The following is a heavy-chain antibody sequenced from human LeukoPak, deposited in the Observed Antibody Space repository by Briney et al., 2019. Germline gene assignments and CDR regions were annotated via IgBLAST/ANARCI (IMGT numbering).Heavy chain of an antibody. V-gene: IGHV4-34*01. Sequence: PSETLSLTCAVYGGSFSGYYWSWIRQPPGKGLEWIGEINHSGSTNYNPSLKSQVTISVDTSKNQFSLKLSSVTAADTAVYYCARNPYSSSWVDAFDIWGQGTMVTVSS. J-gene: IGHJ3*02. CDR2: INHSGST. CDR1: GGSFSGYY. CDR3: ARNPYSSSWVDAFDI. D-gene: IGHD6-13*01.